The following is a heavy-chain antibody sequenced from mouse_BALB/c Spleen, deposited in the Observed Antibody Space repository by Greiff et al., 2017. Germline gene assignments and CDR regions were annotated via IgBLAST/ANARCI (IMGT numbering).Heavy chain of an antibody. V-gene: IGHV1-54*01. D-gene: IGHD2-4*01. CDR1: GYAFTNYL. CDR2: INPGSGGT. CDR3: ARGSYDYDYAMDY. J-gene: IGHJ4*01. Sequence: QVQLKESGAELVRPGTSVKVSCKASGYAFTNYLIEWVKQRPGQGLEWIGVINPGSGGTNYNEKFKGKATLTADKSSSTAYMQLSSLTSDYSAVYFCARGSYDYDYAMDYWGQGTSVTVSS.